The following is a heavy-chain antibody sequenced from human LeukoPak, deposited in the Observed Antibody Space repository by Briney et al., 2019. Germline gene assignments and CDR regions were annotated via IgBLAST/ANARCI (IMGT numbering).Heavy chain of an antibody. CDR2: INHSGST. V-gene: IGHV4-34*01. CDR3: ARRDFWSGYYNY. Sequence: SETLSLTCGVYGGSFSGYYWNWIRQPPGKGLEWIGEINHSGSTNYNPSLKSRVTISGDTSKNQFSLKLTSVTAADTAVYYCARRDFWSGYYNYWGQGTLATVSS. CDR1: GGSFSGYY. D-gene: IGHD3-3*01. J-gene: IGHJ4*02.